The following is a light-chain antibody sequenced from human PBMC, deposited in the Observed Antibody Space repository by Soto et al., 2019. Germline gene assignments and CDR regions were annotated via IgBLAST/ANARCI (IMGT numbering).Light chain of an antibody. Sequence: EIVLTQSPGTLSLSPGERATLSCRASQRVSTSYLAWYQQKPGQAPRLLIYGASSRATGIPDRFSGSGSGADFTLTISSLEPEDFAVYYCQQYGSVPLTFGGGTKVEIK. CDR1: QRVSTSY. J-gene: IGKJ4*01. CDR3: QQYGSVPLT. CDR2: GAS. V-gene: IGKV3-20*01.